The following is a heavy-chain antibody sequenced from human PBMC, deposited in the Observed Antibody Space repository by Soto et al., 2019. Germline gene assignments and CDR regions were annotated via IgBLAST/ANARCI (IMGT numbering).Heavy chain of an antibody. CDR2: ISYDGNSE. Sequence: QVQLVESGGGVVQPGTSLRVSCGASGFTFSAYVMHWVLQAPGKGLEWVAAISYDGNSEYYAASVKGRFTGSRDNSKNTVFLQMNTLRVEDTAEYYFARGIIQAVEYWGQGTLVTVAS. CDR3: ARGIIQAVEY. D-gene: IGHD3-3*01. J-gene: IGHJ4*02. V-gene: IGHV3-30-3*01. CDR1: GFTFSAYV.